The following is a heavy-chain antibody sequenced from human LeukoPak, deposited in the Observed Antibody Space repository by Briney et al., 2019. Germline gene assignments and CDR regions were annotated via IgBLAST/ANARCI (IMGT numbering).Heavy chain of an antibody. V-gene: IGHV4-59*01. Sequence: KPSETVSLTCSVPGDSISNYYWSWIRQPPGKGLEWIGYIYYSGSTNSNPTLKSRVTISKDMSKKQVSLKLKSVTAADTAVYYCARGSNWLDLWGQGILVTVSS. J-gene: IGHJ5*02. D-gene: IGHD6-6*01. CDR1: GDSISNYY. CDR2: IYYSGST. CDR3: ARGSNWLDL.